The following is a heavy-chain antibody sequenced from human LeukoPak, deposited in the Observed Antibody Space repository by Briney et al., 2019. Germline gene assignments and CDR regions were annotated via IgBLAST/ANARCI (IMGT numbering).Heavy chain of an antibody. CDR2: ISSGRTI. Sequence: PGGSLRLSCAASGFTFSSYEMNWVRQAPGKGLEWVSYISSGRTIFNADSVKDRFTISRDNAKNSLFLQMNSLRAEDTAVYYCARDGWVDYWGQGTLVTVSS. V-gene: IGHV3-48*03. CDR1: GFTFSSYE. D-gene: IGHD6-19*01. J-gene: IGHJ4*02. CDR3: ARDGWVDY.